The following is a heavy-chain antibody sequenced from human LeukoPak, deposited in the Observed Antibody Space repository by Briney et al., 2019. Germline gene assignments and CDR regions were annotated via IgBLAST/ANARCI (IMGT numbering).Heavy chain of an antibody. CDR1: GYTFTGYY. CDR3: ARDILGHRHAFDI. Sequence: ASVKVSCKASGYTFTGYYMHWVRQAPGQGLEWMGWINPNSGGTNYAQKFQGWVTMTRDTSISTAYMELSRLRSDDTAVYYCARDILGHRHAFDIWGQGTMVTVSS. J-gene: IGHJ3*02. V-gene: IGHV1-2*04. D-gene: IGHD3-16*02. CDR2: INPNSGGT.